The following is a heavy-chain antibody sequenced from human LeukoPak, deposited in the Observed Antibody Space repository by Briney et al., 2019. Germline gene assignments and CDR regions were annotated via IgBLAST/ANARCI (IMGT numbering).Heavy chain of an antibody. CDR2: INPKIGGT. J-gene: IGHJ4*02. Sequence: ASVTVSCKTSGYTFTDYYIHWVRQAPGQGLESMGWINPKIGGTNYAPRFQGRVSMTSDTSITTAYMQLRRATSDDTAVYYCARDSSRRPQKYDIATSFSTENWGQGTLVAVSS. V-gene: IGHV1-2*02. CDR1: GYTFTDYY. D-gene: IGHD3-9*01. CDR3: ARDSSRRPQKYDIATSFSTEN.